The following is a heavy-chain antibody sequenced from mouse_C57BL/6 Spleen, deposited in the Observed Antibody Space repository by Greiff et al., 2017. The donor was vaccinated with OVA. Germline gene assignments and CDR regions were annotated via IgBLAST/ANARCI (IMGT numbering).Heavy chain of an antibody. Sequence: QVQLQQSGTELVKPGASVKLSCKASGYTFTSYWMHWVKQRPGQGLEWIGNINPSNGGTNYNEKFKSKATLTVDKSSSTAYMQLSSLTSEDSAVYYCATYYYGSSYDWYFDVWGTGTTVTVSS. CDR1: GYTFTSYW. CDR3: ATYYYGSSYDWYFDV. J-gene: IGHJ1*03. V-gene: IGHV1-53*01. D-gene: IGHD1-1*01. CDR2: INPSNGGT.